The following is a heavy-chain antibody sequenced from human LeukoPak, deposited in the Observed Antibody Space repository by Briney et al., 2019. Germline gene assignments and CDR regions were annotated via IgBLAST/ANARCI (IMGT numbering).Heavy chain of an antibody. V-gene: IGHV5-51*01. CDR3: ARHVGYGGNLGVPFDY. CDR2: IYPGDSGT. CDR1: GYSFTSYW. J-gene: IGHJ4*02. Sequence: PGESLKFSCKGSGYSFTSYWSGWVRQMPGKVLEWMGIIYPGDSGTRYSPSFQGQVTISADKSISTAYLQWSSLKASDTAMYYCARHVGYGGNLGVPFDYWGQGTLVTVSS. D-gene: IGHD4-23*01.